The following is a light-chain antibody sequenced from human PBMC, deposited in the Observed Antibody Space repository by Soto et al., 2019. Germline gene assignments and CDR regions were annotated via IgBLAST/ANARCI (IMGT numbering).Light chain of an antibody. CDR2: AAS. Sequence: DIQITQSPSTLSASVGDRVTITCRASQSISSWLAWYQQKPGKAPKLLIYAASSLESGVPSRFSGSGSGTEFTLTISSLQPEDFATYYWQQYNSFPGTFGQGTRLETK. V-gene: IGKV1-5*03. CDR1: QSISSW. J-gene: IGKJ5*01. CDR3: QQYNSFPGT.